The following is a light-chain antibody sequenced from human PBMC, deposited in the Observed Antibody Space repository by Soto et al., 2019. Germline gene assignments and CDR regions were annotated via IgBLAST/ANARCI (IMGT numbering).Light chain of an antibody. CDR3: QQYGNVPYT. CDR2: GAL. Sequence: DIQMTQSPSSLSASVGDRVTITCQASQDISKYLNWYQQKPGKAPKLLIYGALNLETGVPSRFSGSGSGTDFTFTISSLRPEDIATYYCQQYGNVPYTFGRGTKLEIK. V-gene: IGKV1-33*01. CDR1: QDISKY. J-gene: IGKJ2*01.